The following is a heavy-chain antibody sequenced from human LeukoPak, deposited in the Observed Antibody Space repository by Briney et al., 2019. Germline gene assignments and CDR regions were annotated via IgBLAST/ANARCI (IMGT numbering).Heavy chain of an antibody. CDR1: GLALSEYG. Sequence: PGGSLRLSCVASGLALSEYGMHWVRQAPGKGPEWVSFLRYNGITAYYPDSVKGRFTTSRDDSKNTLYLQMTSLRVEDTATYYCAHLYLNTVIAYWGRGTRVTVS. CDR3: AHLYLNTVIAY. V-gene: IGHV3-30*02. CDR2: LRYNGITA. D-gene: IGHD2-2*02. J-gene: IGHJ4*02.